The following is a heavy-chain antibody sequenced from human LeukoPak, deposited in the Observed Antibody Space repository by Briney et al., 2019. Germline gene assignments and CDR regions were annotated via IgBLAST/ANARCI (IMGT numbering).Heavy chain of an antibody. CDR3: ARDRAWNYFDY. D-gene: IGHD3-3*01. V-gene: IGHV3-30*03. J-gene: IGHJ4*02. CDR1: GFTFNRHG. CDR2: ISNDGSRK. Sequence: GGSLRLSCAPSGFTFNRHGMHRVRQAPCKGLEWVAIISNDGSRKYYAHSVEGRFTISRDNSKNTLYLQMDSLRAEDTAVYYCARDRAWNYFDYWGQGTLVTVSS.